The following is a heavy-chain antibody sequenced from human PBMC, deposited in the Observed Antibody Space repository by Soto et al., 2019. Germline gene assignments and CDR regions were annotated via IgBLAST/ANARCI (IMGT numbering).Heavy chain of an antibody. V-gene: IGHV1-69*13. Sequence: SVKVSCKASGGTFSNHAISWVRQAPGQGLEWVGGIIPMFPTADYAQRFQGRVTITADDSTTTVYMELSGLRSEDTAMYYCARDDATYCGGDCYRYFYYGMDVSGQGTTVTVYS. CDR1: GGTFSNHA. J-gene: IGHJ6*02. D-gene: IGHD2-21*02. CDR3: ARDDATYCGGDCYRYFYYGMDV. CDR2: IIPMFPTA.